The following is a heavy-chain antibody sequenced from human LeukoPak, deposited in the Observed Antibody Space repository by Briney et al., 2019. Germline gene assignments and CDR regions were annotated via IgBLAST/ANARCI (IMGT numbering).Heavy chain of an antibody. CDR2: IYYSGST. V-gene: IGHV4-30-4*01. J-gene: IGHJ4*02. Sequence: SETLSLTCTVSGGSISSGDYYWSWIRQPPGKGLEWIGYIYYSGSTYYNPSLKSRVTISVDTSKNQFSLKLSSVTAADTAVYYCARHGGRDSSGWYYFDYWGQGTLVTVSS. CDR3: ARHGGRDSSGWYYFDY. CDR1: GGSISSGDYY. D-gene: IGHD6-19*01.